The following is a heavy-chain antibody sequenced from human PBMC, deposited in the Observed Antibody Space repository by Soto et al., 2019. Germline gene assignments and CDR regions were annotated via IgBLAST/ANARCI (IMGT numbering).Heavy chain of an antibody. D-gene: IGHD3-3*01. J-gene: IGHJ4*02. V-gene: IGHV1-69*06. Sequence: QMQLVQSGAEVKKPGSSVKVSCKASGGTLSSFINYPINWVRQAPGQGLEWMGGIVPNVGTVNYAQKFQGRVTITADKSTGPAYMEVSSLRSEDTALYYCARRDTSGFLRYFDNWGQGTLVTVSS. CDR1: GGTLSSFINYP. CDR2: IVPNVGTV. CDR3: ARRDTSGFLRYFDN.